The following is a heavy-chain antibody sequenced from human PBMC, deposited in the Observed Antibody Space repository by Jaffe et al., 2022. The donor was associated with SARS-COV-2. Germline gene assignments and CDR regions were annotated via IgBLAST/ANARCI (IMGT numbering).Heavy chain of an antibody. Sequence: QVQLQESGPGLVKPSETLSLTCTVSGGSISSYYWSWIRQPPGKGLEWIGYIYYSGSTNYNPSLKSRVTISVDTSKNQFSLKLSSVTAADTAVYYCARAPDGYNPTLFDYWGQGTLVTVSS. V-gene: IGHV4-59*01. CDR2: IYYSGST. D-gene: IGHD5-12*01. CDR1: GGSISSYY. CDR3: ARAPDGYNPTLFDY. J-gene: IGHJ4*02.